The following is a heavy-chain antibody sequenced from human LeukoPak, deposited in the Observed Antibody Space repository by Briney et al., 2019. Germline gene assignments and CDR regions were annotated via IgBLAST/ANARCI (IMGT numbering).Heavy chain of an antibody. CDR1: GFSLSRYW. V-gene: IGHV3-30*03. CDR3: AAGGLGVAHWIDS. CDR2: LPYDGSYN. Sequence: GRSLRLSCAASGFSLSRYWMSWVRQAPGKGLEWLAWLPYDGSYNLTAASLKGRFAISKDISTNTLYLDMDSLTAEDTAVYYCAAGGLGVAHWIDSWGQGTLVTVSS. J-gene: IGHJ5*01. D-gene: IGHD2-15*01.